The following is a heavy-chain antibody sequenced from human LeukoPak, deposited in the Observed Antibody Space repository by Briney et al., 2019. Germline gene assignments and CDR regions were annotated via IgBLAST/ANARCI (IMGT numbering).Heavy chain of an antibody. V-gene: IGHV1-18*01. D-gene: IGHD1-1*01. Sequence: ASVKVSCKASGYTFTTHRITWVRQAPGQGLEWMGWISAYNDNTNYPQKLQGRVTMTTDTSTNTAYMELRSLRSDDTAVYYCARLIYWNVDAFDLWGQGTMVTVSS. CDR1: GYTFTTHR. CDR3: ARLIYWNVDAFDL. CDR2: ISAYNDNT. J-gene: IGHJ3*01.